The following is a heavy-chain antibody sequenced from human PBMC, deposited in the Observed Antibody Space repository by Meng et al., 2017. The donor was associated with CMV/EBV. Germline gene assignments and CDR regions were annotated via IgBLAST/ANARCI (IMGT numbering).Heavy chain of an antibody. Sequence: LSLTCAASGFTFSSYEMNWVRQAPGKGLEWVSYISSSGSTIYYADSVKGRFTISRDNAKNSLYLQMNSLRAEDTAVYYCARVRGGNSGWFDPWGQGTLVTVSS. D-gene: IGHD4-23*01. CDR2: ISSSGSTI. V-gene: IGHV3-48*03. J-gene: IGHJ5*02. CDR3: ARVRGGNSGWFDP. CDR1: GFTFSSYE.